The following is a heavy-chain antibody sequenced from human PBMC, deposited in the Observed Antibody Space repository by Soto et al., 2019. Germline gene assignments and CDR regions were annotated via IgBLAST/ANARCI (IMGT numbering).Heavy chain of an antibody. J-gene: IGHJ4*02. CDR2: ISSSGSTI. D-gene: IGHD3-3*01. Sequence: GSLRLSCAASGFNFSDYYMSWIRQAPGKGLEWVSYISSSGSTIYYADSVKGRFTISRDNAKNSLYLQMNSLRAEDTAVYYCARDPLNDFWSGYYPVTGFDYWGQGTLVTVSS. CDR1: GFNFSDYY. V-gene: IGHV3-11*01. CDR3: ARDPLNDFWSGYYPVTGFDY.